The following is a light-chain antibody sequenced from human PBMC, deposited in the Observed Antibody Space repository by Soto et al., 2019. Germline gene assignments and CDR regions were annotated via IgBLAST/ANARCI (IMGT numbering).Light chain of an antibody. V-gene: IGKV2D-29*01. CDR1: QSLLYSDGKTY. Sequence: DIVMTQTPLSLSVTPGQPASISCKSSQSLLYSDGKTYLYWYLQKPGQPPQLLIYGVSNRFPGVXDXXSGSGSGTDFTRKISRVEAEDVGVYYCMQTIQFTWTFGQGTKVEIK. CDR3: MQTIQFTWT. CDR2: GVS. J-gene: IGKJ1*01.